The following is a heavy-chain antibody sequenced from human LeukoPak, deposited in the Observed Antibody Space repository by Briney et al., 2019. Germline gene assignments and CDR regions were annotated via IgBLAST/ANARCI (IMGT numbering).Heavy chain of an antibody. D-gene: IGHD1-26*01. CDR1: GFSFSSYG. CDR2: ISYDGSNK. CDR3: AKARPKYSGSPGSACFDY. Sequence: GGSLRLSCAASGFSFSSYGMHWVRQAPGKGLEWVALISYDGSNKYYADSVKGRFTISRDNSKNTLYLQMNSLRAEDTAIYYCAKARPKYSGSPGSACFDYWGQGTLVTVSS. J-gene: IGHJ4*02. V-gene: IGHV3-30*18.